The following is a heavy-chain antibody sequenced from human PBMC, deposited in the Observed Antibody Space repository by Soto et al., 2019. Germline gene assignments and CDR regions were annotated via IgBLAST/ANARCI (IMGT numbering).Heavy chain of an antibody. D-gene: IGHD2-8*01. J-gene: IGHJ6*02. Sequence: ASVKGSCKASGYSFTDYHIHWVRQAPGQGLEWLGRINPKSGGTSTAQKFQGWVTMTTDTSISTASMELTRLTSDDTAIYYCARGASSDCSNGVCSFFSIRDSVVWG. CDR3: ARGASSDCSNGVCSFFSIRDSVV. V-gene: IGHV1-2*04. CDR1: GYSFTDYH. CDR2: INPKSGGT.